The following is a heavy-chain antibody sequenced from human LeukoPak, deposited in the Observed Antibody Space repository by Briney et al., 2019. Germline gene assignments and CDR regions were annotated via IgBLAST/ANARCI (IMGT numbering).Heavy chain of an antibody. CDR2: ITLNSGST. J-gene: IGHJ4*02. Sequence: GGSLRLSCTASGFTFSSYAMHWVRQAPGNGLEWLSKITLNSGSTHYADSVKGRFTISRDNAQNSLFLQMNSLRDEDTAVYYCVRDNDYGRDCWGQGTLVTVSS. CDR3: VRDNDYGRDC. CDR1: GFTFSSYA. V-gene: IGHV3-48*02. D-gene: IGHD4/OR15-4a*01.